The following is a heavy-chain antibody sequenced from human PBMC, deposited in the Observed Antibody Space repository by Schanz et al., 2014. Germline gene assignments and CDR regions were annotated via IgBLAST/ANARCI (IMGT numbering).Heavy chain of an antibody. V-gene: IGHV3-33*08. CDR1: GFSFSSYS. Sequence: QVQLVESGGGVVQPGRSLRLSCAASGFSFSSYSMNWVRQAPGKGLEWVAVIWSDGSGKYYADSVKGRFTISRDSPKNTLYLQMNSLRAEDTAVYYCARPRFDYGEVDYWGQGTLVTVSS. D-gene: IGHD4-17*01. J-gene: IGHJ4*02. CDR2: IWSDGSGK. CDR3: ARPRFDYGEVDY.